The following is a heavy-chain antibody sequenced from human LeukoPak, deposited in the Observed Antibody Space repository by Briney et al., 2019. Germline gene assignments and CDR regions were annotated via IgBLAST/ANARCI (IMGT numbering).Heavy chain of an antibody. D-gene: IGHD7-27*01. CDR3: ARSWGSAVTSSWFDP. V-gene: IGHV3-33*01. Sequence: GGSLRLSCAASGFTFSSYGMYWVRQAPGKGLEGVAVIWHDGSNKYHADSVKGRFTISRDNSKNTLYLQMNSLRAEDTAVYYCARSWGSAVTSSWFDPWGQGTLVTVSS. J-gene: IGHJ5*02. CDR1: GFTFSSYG. CDR2: IWHDGSNK.